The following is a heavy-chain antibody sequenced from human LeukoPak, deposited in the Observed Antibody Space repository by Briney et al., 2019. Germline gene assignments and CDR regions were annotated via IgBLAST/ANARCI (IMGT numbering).Heavy chain of an antibody. CDR1: GGSFSGYY. D-gene: IGHD3-16*01. J-gene: IGHJ3*02. CDR3: ARGRAGYVKRRRENAFDI. CDR2: INHSGST. V-gene: IGHV4-34*01. Sequence: PSETLSLTCAVNGGSFSGYYWSWIRQPPGKGLEWIGEINHSGSTNYNPSLKSRVTISVDTSKNQFSLKLSSVTAADTAVYYCARGRAGYVKRRRENAFDIWGQGTMVTVSS.